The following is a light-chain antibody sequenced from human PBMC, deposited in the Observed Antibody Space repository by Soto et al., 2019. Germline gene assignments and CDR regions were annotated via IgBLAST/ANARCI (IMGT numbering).Light chain of an antibody. CDR1: SGDIGSYNR. CDR3: SSYSSGSTLYV. Sequence: QSALTQPASVSGSPGQSITISCTGTSGDIGSYNRVSWYQQHPGRAPRLLIYEASYRPSGVSHRFSGSKFGNTASLTISGLQAEDEADYHCSSYSSGSTLYVFGTGTKLTVL. V-gene: IGLV2-14*01. J-gene: IGLJ1*01. CDR2: EAS.